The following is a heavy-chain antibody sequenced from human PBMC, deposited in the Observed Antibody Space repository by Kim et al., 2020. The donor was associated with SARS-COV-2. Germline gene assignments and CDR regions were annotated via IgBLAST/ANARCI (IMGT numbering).Heavy chain of an antibody. V-gene: IGHV4-30-2*01. J-gene: IGHJ5*02. Sequence: SRVTISVDRSKNQFSLKLSSVTAADTAVYYCARLALVVPAAILGGWFDPWGQGTLVTVSS. D-gene: IGHD2-2*01. CDR3: ARLALVVPAAILGGWFDP.